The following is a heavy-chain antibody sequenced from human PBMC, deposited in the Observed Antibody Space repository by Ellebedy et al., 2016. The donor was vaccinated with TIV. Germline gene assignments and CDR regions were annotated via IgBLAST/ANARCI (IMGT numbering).Heavy chain of an antibody. CDR1: GDTFSSDP. CDR3: AREEGRFIIGRFES. CDR2: IIPIYGRP. D-gene: IGHD3-10*01. V-gene: IGHV1-69*13. J-gene: IGHJ5*01. Sequence: ASVKVSCKASGDTFSSDPISWVRQAPGQGLEWMGAIIPIYGRPNYAQKFQGRVTIIADESTSTLYMELSSLRSEDTAVYYCAREEGRFIIGRFESWGQGTPVTVSS.